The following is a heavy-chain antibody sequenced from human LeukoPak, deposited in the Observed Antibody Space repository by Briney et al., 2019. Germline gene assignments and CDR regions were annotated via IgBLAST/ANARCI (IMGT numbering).Heavy chain of an antibody. V-gene: IGHV3-30*19. CDR3: ARARSSYGYGDAFDI. CDR1: GFTFSSYG. J-gene: IGHJ3*02. D-gene: IGHD5-18*01. CDR2: ISYDGSSK. Sequence: GLSLRLSCAASGFTFSSYGMHWVRQAPGNGLESVAVISYDGSSKYYADSVKGRFTISSDNSKNTLYLQMNSLRAEDTAVYYCARARSSYGYGDAFDIWGQGTMVTVSS.